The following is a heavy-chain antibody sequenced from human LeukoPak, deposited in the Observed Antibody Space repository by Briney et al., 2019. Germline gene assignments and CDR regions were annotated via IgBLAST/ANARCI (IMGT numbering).Heavy chain of an antibody. Sequence: PSETLSLTCTVSGGSMSRLHGSWIRQAPGKGLEWIGYISYNGRTNYNPSLKSRVTISVETSKNQFSLNLNSLTAADTAIYYCAQGDGYNPSWGQGTLVTVSS. J-gene: IGHJ5*02. CDR2: ISYNGRT. CDR3: AQGDGYNPS. D-gene: IGHD5-24*01. CDR1: GGSMSRLH. V-gene: IGHV4-59*11.